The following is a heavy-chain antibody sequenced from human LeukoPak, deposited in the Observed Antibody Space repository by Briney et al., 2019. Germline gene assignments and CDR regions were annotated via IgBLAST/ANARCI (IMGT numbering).Heavy chain of an antibody. CDR1: GYTFTSYG. CDR3: ARDGGYCTNGVCFHNWFDP. CDR2: ISAYNGNT. J-gene: IGHJ5*02. D-gene: IGHD2-8*01. V-gene: IGHV1-18*01. Sequence: ASVKVSCRASGYTFTSYGISWVRQAPGQGLEWMGWISAYNGNTNYTQKLQGRVTMTTDTSTSTAYMELRSLRSDDTAVYYCARDGGYCTNGVCFHNWFDPWGQGTLATVSS.